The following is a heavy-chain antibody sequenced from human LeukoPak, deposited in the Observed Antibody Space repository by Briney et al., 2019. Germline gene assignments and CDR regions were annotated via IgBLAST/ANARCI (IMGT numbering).Heavy chain of an antibody. CDR2: MNPNSGNT. Sequence: ASVKVSCKASGYTFTSYDINWVRQATGQGLEWMGWMNPNSGNTGYVQKFQGRVTMTRNTSISTAYMELSSLRSEDTAVYYCARGHSPLGYYYDSSGPWGQGTLVTVSS. V-gene: IGHV1-8*01. CDR3: ARGHSPLGYYYDSSGP. CDR1: GYTFTSYD. D-gene: IGHD3-22*01. J-gene: IGHJ5*02.